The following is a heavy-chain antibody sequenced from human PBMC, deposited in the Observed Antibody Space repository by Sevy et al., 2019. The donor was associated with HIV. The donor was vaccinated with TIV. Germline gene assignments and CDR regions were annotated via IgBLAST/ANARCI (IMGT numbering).Heavy chain of an antibody. D-gene: IGHD2-21*01. CDR3: ARGYCGADCSPHWFDP. CDR1: GYTFTNFY. CDR2: IDPSGGSR. V-gene: IGHV1-46*03. Sequence: ASVKVSCKASGYTFTNFYMHWVRQAPGQGLEWMGIIDPSGGSRRYAQKFQGRVTMTRDTSTSTVYMVLSSLRSEDTAVYYCARGYCGADCSPHWFDPWGQGSLVTVSS. J-gene: IGHJ5*02.